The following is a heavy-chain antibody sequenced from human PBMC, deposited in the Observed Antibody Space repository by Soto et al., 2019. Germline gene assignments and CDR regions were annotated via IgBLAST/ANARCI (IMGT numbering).Heavy chain of an antibody. Sequence: EVQLVESGGGLVQPGGSLRLSCAASGFTFSSYSMNWVRQAPGKGLEWVSYISSSSSTIYYADSVKGRFTISRDNAKNSLYLQMNSLRAEDTAVYYCARRGRHDAFDIWGQGTMVTVSS. CDR1: GFTFSSYS. D-gene: IGHD3-16*01. CDR2: ISSSSSTI. V-gene: IGHV3-48*01. J-gene: IGHJ3*02. CDR3: ARRGRHDAFDI.